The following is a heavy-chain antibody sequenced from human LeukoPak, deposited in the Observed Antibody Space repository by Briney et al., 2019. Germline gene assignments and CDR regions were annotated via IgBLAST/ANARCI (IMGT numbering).Heavy chain of an antibody. CDR1: GGSISSYY. J-gene: IGHJ5*02. V-gene: IGHV4-34*01. CDR2: INHSGST. CDR3: ARLPAAMPGRNWFDP. D-gene: IGHD2-2*01. Sequence: SETLSLTCTVSGGSISSYYWSWIRQPPGKGLEWIGEINHSGSTNYNPSLKSRVTISVDTSKNQFSLKLSSVTAADTAVYYCARLPAAMPGRNWFDPWGQGTLVTVSS.